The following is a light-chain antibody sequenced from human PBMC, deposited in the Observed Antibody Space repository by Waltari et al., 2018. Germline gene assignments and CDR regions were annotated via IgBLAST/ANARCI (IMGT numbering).Light chain of an antibody. V-gene: IGLV3-19*01. CDR3: NSRGSSGNRYVV. CDR2: VKN. CDR1: SLRSYY. Sequence: SSELTQDPAVSVALGQTVGITCQGDSLRSYYASWDQQKPGQAPVLVIYVKNNRPSGSPDRFSGSSSGNTASLTITGAQAEDEADYYCNSRGSSGNRYVVFGGGTKLTVL. J-gene: IGLJ2*01.